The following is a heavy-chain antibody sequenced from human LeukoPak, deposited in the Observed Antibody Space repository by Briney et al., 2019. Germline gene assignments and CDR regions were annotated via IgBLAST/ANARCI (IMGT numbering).Heavy chain of an antibody. J-gene: IGHJ3*02. CDR3: ARHMRSKASFDI. CDR2: INHSGST. CDR1: GGSFSGYY. V-gene: IGHV4-34*01. D-gene: IGHD2-21*01. Sequence: PSEILSLTCAVYGGSFSGYYWSWIRQPPGKRLEWIGEINHSGSTNYNPSLKSRVTISVDTSKNQFSLKLSSVTAADTAVYYCARHMRSKASFDIWGQGTMVTVSS.